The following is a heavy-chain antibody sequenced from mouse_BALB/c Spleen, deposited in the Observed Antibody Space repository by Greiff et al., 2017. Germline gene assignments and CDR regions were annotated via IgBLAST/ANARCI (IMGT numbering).Heavy chain of an antibody. CDR2: ISSGGSYT. D-gene: IGHD2-14*01. CDR1: GFTFSSYA. CDR3: ARSGYRYYFDY. J-gene: IGHJ2*01. V-gene: IGHV5-9-4*01. Sequence: EVKLVESGGGLVKPGGSLKLSCAASGFTFSSYAMSWVRQSPEKRLEWVAEISSGGSYTYYPDTVTGRFTISRDNAKNTLYLEMTSLRSEDTAMYYCARSGYRYYFDYWGQGTTLTVSS.